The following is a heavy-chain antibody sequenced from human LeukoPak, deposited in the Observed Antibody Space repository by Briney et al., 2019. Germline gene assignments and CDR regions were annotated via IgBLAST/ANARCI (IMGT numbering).Heavy chain of an antibody. J-gene: IGHJ4*02. Sequence: SETLSPTCAVYGGSFSGYYWSWIRQPPGKGLEWIGEINHSGSTNYNPSLKSRVTISVDTSKNQFSLKLSSVTAADTAVYYCASYTAGGGGLDYWGQGTLVTVSS. CDR3: ASYTAGGGGLDY. D-gene: IGHD5-18*01. CDR2: INHSGST. CDR1: GGSFSGYY. V-gene: IGHV4-34*01.